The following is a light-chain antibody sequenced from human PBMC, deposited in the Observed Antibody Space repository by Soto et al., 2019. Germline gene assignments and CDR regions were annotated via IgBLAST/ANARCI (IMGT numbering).Light chain of an antibody. CDR3: QQSYNSPQT. J-gene: IGKJ1*01. CDR1: QSISSH. Sequence: DIQMTQSPSSLSASVGDRVTITCRASQSISSHLNWYLQKPGKPPRLLIYAASSLQSGVPSRFSGSGSGTDFTLTISSLQPEDFATYSCQQSYNSPQTFGRGTKVDIK. CDR2: AAS. V-gene: IGKV1-39*01.